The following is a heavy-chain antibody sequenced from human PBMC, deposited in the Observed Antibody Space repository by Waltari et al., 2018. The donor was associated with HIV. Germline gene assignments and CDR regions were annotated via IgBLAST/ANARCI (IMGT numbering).Heavy chain of an antibody. V-gene: IGHV1-3*02. CDR2: SDPGSGTA. CDR1: GYSFTPHA. CDR3: ARGGASGGFDL. D-gene: IGHD3-10*01. J-gene: IGHJ4*02. Sequence: VQLVQSGTELKRPGDSVKISCRDSGYSFTPHAIHWIRQAPGQGLQYVGWSDPGSGTAKFSENLQTKVTFSRDTSATTAFMEVRNLKYEDVAVFYCARGGASGGFDLWGQGTLVIVSS.